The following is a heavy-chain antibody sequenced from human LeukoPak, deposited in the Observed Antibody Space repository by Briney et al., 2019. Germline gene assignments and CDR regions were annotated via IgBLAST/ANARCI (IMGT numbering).Heavy chain of an antibody. V-gene: IGHV3-48*01. CDR1: DSMSRRFK. D-gene: IGHD5-18*01. CDR3: ARGGYNYGSVFDY. J-gene: IGHJ4*02. Sequence: GGSLRLSCAASDSMSRRFKMDWVRQAPGKGLEWVSYISDDSSTIHYADSVKGRFTISRDNAENSLYLQMNSLRAEDTAVYYCARGGYNYGSVFDYWGQGTLVTVSS. CDR2: ISDDSSTI.